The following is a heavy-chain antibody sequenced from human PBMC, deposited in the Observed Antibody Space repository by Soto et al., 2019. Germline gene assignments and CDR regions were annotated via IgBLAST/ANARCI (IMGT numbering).Heavy chain of an antibody. CDR3: ARDSSGPFDY. CDR2: ISYDVSNK. CDR1: GFTFSSYA. J-gene: IGHJ4*02. Sequence: QVQLVESGGGVVQPGRSLRLSCAASGFTFSSYAMHWVRQAPGKGLEWVAVISYDVSNKYYADSVKGRFTISRDNSNSTLYLQMNSLRAEDTAVYYCARDSSGPFDYWGQGTLVTVSS. V-gene: IGHV3-30-3*01. D-gene: IGHD3-22*01.